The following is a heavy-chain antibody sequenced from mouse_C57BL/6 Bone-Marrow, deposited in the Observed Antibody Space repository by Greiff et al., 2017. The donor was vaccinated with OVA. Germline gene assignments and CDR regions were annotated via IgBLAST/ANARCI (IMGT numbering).Heavy chain of an antibody. CDR2: INYDGSST. Sequence: EVQRVESEGGLVQPGSSMKLSCTASGFTFSDYYMAWVRQVPEKGLEWVANINYDGSSTYYLDSLKSRFIISRDNAKNILYLQLSSLTSEDTATYYCARDYGSRWYFDVWGTGTTVTVSS. D-gene: IGHD1-1*01. V-gene: IGHV5-16*01. J-gene: IGHJ1*03. CDR1: GFTFSDYY. CDR3: ARDYGSRWYFDV.